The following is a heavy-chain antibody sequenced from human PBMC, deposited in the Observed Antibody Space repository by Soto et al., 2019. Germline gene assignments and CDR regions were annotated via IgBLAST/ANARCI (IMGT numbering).Heavy chain of an antibody. J-gene: IGHJ6*02. CDR3: ARDLIAVAGTNYYYGMDV. CDR1: GYTFTSYA. Sequence: ASVTVSCKASGYTFTSYAIHWVRQAPGQRLEWMGWINAGNGNTKYSQKFQGRVTITRDTSASTAYMELRSLRSEDTAVYYCARDLIAVAGTNYYYGMDVWGQGTTVTVSS. CDR2: INAGNGNT. V-gene: IGHV1-3*01. D-gene: IGHD6-19*01.